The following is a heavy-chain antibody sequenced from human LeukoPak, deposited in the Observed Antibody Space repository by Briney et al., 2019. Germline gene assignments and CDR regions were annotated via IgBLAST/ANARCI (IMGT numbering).Heavy chain of an antibody. D-gene: IGHD7-27*01. CDR3: VRWGPDKAMDV. J-gene: IGHJ6*03. CDR1: GFTFSSHG. CDR2: IWYDGSNK. V-gene: IGHV3-33*01. Sequence: GRSLRLSCAASGFTFSSHGMHWVRQAPGKGLKWVAVIWYDGSNKYYADSVKGRFTISRDNSKNTLYVEMNSLRAEDTAVYYCVRWGPDKAMDVWDKGTTVTVSS.